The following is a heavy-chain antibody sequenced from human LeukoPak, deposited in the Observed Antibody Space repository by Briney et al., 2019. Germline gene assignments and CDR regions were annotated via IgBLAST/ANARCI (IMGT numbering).Heavy chain of an antibody. CDR2: INRDGCEK. V-gene: IGHV3-7*03. CDR1: GFTVSSNY. D-gene: IGHD3-3*01. CDR3: ATYDSWSGYNIAY. J-gene: IGHJ4*02. Sequence: GGSLRLSCEASGFTVSSNYMSWVRQAPGEGLEWMTNINRDGCEKNYVDSVKGRFTITRDNAENSLYLQMNSLKVEDSAIYYCATYDSWSGYNIAYWGQGTLVTVSS.